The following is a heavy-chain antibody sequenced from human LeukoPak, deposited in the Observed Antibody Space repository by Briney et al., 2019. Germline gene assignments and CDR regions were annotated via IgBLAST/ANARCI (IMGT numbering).Heavy chain of an antibody. J-gene: IGHJ6*01. CDR2: INTNTGNP. Sequence: ASVKVSCKASGYTFTSYAMNWVRQAPGQGLEWMGWINTNTGNPTYARGFTGRFVFSLDTSVSTAYLQISSLKAEDTAVYYCAREIRGDYDSWYYYYGMDVWGQGTTVTVSS. V-gene: IGHV7-4-1*02. D-gene: IGHD4-17*01. CDR3: AREIRGDYDSWYYYYGMDV. CDR1: GYTFTSYA.